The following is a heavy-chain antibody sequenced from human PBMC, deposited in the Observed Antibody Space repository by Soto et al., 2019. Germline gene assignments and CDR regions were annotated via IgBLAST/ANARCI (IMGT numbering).Heavy chain of an antibody. Sequence: ASVKVSCKASGYTFTGYYMHWVRQAPGQGLEWMGWINPNSGGTNYAQKFQGRATMTRDTSISTAYMELSRLRSDDTAVYYCARANPVGYCSSTSCSLKYYYYGMDVWGQGTTVTVSS. CDR2: INPNSGGT. V-gene: IGHV1-2*02. CDR1: GYTFTGYY. D-gene: IGHD2-2*01. J-gene: IGHJ6*02. CDR3: ARANPVGYCSSTSCSLKYYYYGMDV.